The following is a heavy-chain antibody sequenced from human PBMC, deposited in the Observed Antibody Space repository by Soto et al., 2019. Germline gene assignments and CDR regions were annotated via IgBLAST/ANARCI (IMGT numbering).Heavy chain of an antibody. D-gene: IGHD3-16*01. J-gene: IGHJ5*02. Sequence: QVQLQESAPGLVKPSQTLSLTCTVSGGSISSGGYYWSWIRQHPGKGLEWIGHIYYSGSTYYNPSLTSRVTISVATSKNQFSLKLSSVTAADTAVYYCARVGGINWFDPWGQGTLVTVSS. CDR3: ARVGGINWFDP. CDR2: IYYSGST. CDR1: GGSISSGGYY. V-gene: IGHV4-31*03.